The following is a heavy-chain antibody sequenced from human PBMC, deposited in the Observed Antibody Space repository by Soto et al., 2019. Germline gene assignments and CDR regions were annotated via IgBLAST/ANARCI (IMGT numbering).Heavy chain of an antibody. D-gene: IGHD2-21*02. V-gene: IGHV4-59*01. CDR1: GGSISSYY. J-gene: IGHJ4*02. Sequence: SETLSLTCTDSGGSISSYYWSWIRQPPGKGLEWIGYIYYSGSTNYNPSHKSRVTISVDTSKNQFSLKLSSVTAADTAVYHCARAERDCYGYYFDYWGQGTLVTVSS. CDR2: IYYSGST. CDR3: ARAERDCYGYYFDY.